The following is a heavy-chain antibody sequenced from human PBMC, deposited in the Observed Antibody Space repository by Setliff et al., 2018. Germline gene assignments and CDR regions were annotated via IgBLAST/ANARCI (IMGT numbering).Heavy chain of an antibody. V-gene: IGHV4-61*02. CDR2: LHTSGST. CDR1: GGSISSGSYY. D-gene: IGHD3-10*01. CDR3: ARDPFYYGSGSYSIV. Sequence: PSETLSLTCAVSGGSISSGSYYWSWIRQPAGKGLEWVGRLHTSGSTNYNPSLKSRVTISVDTSKNQFSLKLSSVTAADTAIYFCARDPFYYGSGSYSIVWGQGT. J-gene: IGHJ4*02.